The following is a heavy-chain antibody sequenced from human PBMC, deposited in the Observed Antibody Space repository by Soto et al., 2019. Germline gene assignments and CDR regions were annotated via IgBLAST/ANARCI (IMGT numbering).Heavy chain of an antibody. CDR3: ARVKLGSYDWVDP. V-gene: IGHV3-74*01. J-gene: IGHJ5*02. CDR2: INPDGGRT. Sequence: QLVESGGGLVQPGGSLRLSCAASGFTFSSYWLHWVRQAPGEGLVWVSRINPDGGRTNYADSVKGRCTISRDNAKNTVYLQMDSLRAEDTAVYYCARVKLGSYDWVDPWGQGTLVTVSS. D-gene: IGHD3-16*01. CDR1: GFTFSSYW.